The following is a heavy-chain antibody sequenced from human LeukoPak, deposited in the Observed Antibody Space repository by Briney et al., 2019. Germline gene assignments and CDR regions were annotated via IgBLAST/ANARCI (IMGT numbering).Heavy chain of an antibody. D-gene: IGHD2-21*01. Sequence: SETLSLTCAVYGGSFSGYYWSWIRQPPGKGLEWIGEINHSGSTYYNPSLKSRVTISVDTSKNQFSLKLSSVTAADTAVYYCARPYGGGFGNDAFDIWGQGTMVTVSS. CDR2: INHSGST. CDR3: ARPYGGGFGNDAFDI. J-gene: IGHJ3*02. V-gene: IGHV4-34*01. CDR1: GGSFSGYY.